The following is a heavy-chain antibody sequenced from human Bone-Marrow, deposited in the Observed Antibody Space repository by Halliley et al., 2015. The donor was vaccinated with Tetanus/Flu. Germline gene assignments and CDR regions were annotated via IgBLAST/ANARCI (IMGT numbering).Heavy chain of an antibody. V-gene: IGHV3-30-3*01. CDR2: SYDGSEE. CDR3: ARGDYYGSSGHFFQNYFDN. D-gene: IGHD3-22*01. Sequence: SYDGSEEYYADSVKGRFTIYRDNSQNTLYLQMNSLRAEDTAVYYCARGDYYGSSGHFFQNYFDNWGQGTLVTVSS. J-gene: IGHJ4*02.